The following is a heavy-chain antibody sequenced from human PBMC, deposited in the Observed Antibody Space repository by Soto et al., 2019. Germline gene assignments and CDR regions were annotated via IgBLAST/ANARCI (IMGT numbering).Heavy chain of an antibody. D-gene: IGHD3-22*01. CDR3: AKSGSSGSDKPRFDY. V-gene: IGHV3-23*01. Sequence: EVQLLESGGGLVQPGGSLRLSCAASGFTFSSYAMSWVRQAPGKGLEWVSASSGSGGSTYYADSVKGRFTISRDNSKNTLYLQMNSLRAEDTAVYYCAKSGSSGSDKPRFDYWGQGTLVTVSS. J-gene: IGHJ4*02. CDR1: GFTFSSYA. CDR2: SSGSGGST.